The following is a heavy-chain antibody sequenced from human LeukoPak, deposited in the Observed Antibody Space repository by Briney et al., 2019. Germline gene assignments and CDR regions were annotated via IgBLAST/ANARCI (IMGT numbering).Heavy chain of an antibody. CDR1: GFTFSSYA. J-gene: IGHJ4*02. Sequence: GGSLRLSCAASGFTFSSYAMSWVRRAPGKGLEWVSAISGSGGSTYYADSVKGRFTISRDNSKNTLYLQMNSLRAEDTAVYYWGKESGYHCSRSYYSAGFFDYWGQGTLVTVSS. V-gene: IGHV3-23*01. CDR3: GKESGYHCSRSYYSAGFFDY. D-gene: IGHD3-10*01. CDR2: ISGSGGST.